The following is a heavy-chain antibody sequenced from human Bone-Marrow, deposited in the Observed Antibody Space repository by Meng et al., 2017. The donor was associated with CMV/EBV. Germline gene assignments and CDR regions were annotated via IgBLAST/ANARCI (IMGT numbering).Heavy chain of an antibody. J-gene: IGHJ4*02. Sequence: TVGYTFTAYAIQWVRQAHGQRFEWMGWINADNGDTQYSQKVQGRVIITRDRSASTSYMALNNLRPDDTAIYYCVKDRGGTGDFDFWGQGTLVTVSS. V-gene: IGHV1-3*01. CDR2: INADNGDT. CDR3: VKDRGGTGDFDF. D-gene: IGHD2-8*02. CDR1: GYTFTAYA.